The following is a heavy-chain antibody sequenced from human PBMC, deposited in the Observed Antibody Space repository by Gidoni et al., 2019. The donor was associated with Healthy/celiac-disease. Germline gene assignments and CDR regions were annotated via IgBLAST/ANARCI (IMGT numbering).Heavy chain of an antibody. D-gene: IGHD5-18*01. J-gene: IGHJ4*02. CDR3: ARQDSYGYYYFDY. V-gene: IGHV5-10-1*01. Sequence: PSFQGHVTIPADKSISTAYLQWSSLKASDTAMYYCARQDSYGYYYFDYWGQGTLVTVSS.